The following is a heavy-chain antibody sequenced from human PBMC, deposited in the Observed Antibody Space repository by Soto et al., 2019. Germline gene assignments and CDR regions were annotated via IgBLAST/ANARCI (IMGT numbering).Heavy chain of an antibody. CDR3: ARGPPESEGV. D-gene: IGHD3-16*01. J-gene: IGHJ4*02. CDR1: GYTFTSSD. Sequence: QAQLVQSGAEVKKPGASVKVSCKASGYTFTSSDINWVRQATGQGLEWMGWMHPNRGDTGYAQKFQGRVTMSRKTSIRTAYIELRSLRSEDTAVYYCARGPPESEGVWGQGTLVTVSS. V-gene: IGHV1-8*02. CDR2: MHPNRGDT.